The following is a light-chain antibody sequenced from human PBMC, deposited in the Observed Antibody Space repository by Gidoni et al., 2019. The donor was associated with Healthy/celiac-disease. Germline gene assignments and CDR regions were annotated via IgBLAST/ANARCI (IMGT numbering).Light chain of an antibody. V-gene: IGLV1-40*01. CDR3: QSYDSSMSGRV. Sequence: QSVLTQPPSLSAAPGQTVTISCTGSSSNIGEVDDVHWYQQLPGTAHQLLIYGNRNRHSGVPDRFSGSKSGTSTSLAMTGLQAEDEADYYCQSYDSSMSGRVFGTGTKVTVL. J-gene: IGLJ1*01. CDR1: SSNIGEVDD. CDR2: GNR.